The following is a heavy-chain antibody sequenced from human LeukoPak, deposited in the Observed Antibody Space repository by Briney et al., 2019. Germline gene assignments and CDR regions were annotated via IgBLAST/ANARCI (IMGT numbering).Heavy chain of an antibody. Sequence: SETLSLTCTVSRGSISSSSYYWAWIRQPPGKGLEWLGMIYHSGTSYYNASLKSRVSISVDTSKNQFSLKLSSVTAADTAVYYCARQVCSSISCYVDYWGQRTLVTVSS. D-gene: IGHD2-2*01. CDR1: RGSISSSSYY. V-gene: IGHV4-39*01. CDR3: ARQVCSSISCYVDY. J-gene: IGHJ4*02. CDR2: IYHSGTS.